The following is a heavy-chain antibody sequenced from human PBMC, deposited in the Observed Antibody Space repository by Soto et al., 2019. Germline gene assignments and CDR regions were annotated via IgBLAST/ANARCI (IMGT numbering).Heavy chain of an antibody. Sequence: QVLLVESGGGVVQPGRSLRLSCAASESIFRGHGMHWVRQAPGKGLEWVAIIRFDGSNINYADFVRGRFTISRDNFKKMLYLEMNRLRVEDTAVYYCARDGVGANTFWGYLDYRGQGTLVTVSA. V-gene: IGHV3-33*01. CDR1: ESIFRGHG. J-gene: IGHJ4*02. D-gene: IGHD3-16*01. CDR3: ARDGVGANTFWGYLDY. CDR2: IRFDGSNI.